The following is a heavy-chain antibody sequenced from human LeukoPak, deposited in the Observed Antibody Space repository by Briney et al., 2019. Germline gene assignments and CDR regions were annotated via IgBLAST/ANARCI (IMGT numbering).Heavy chain of an antibody. CDR3: ARAGQYSSSWYNWFDP. J-gene: IGHJ5*02. CDR2: ISAYNDNT. Sequence: GASEKVSRKASGYTFTSYGISWVRQAPGQGLEWMGWISAYNDNTNYAQKLQGRVTMTTDTSTSTAYMELRSLRSDDTAVYYCARAGQYSSSWYNWFDPWGQGTLVTVSS. D-gene: IGHD6-13*01. CDR1: GYTFTSYG. V-gene: IGHV1-18*01.